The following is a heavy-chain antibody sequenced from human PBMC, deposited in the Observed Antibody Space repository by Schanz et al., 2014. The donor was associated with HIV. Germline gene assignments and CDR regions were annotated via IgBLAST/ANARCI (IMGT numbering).Heavy chain of an antibody. D-gene: IGHD4-17*01. J-gene: IGHJ4*02. V-gene: IGHV4-39*02. CDR2: MYSDGTS. Sequence: QLQLQESGPGLVKPSETLSLICTVSGGSLSRSSHYWGWIRQPPGKGLEWVSVMYSDGTSHYEDSVKGRFTLTRDNPKNTLYLQMSNLRVDDTAVYYCARESYGALDFWGQGTLVTVSS. CDR1: GGSLSRSSHY. CDR3: ARESYGALDF.